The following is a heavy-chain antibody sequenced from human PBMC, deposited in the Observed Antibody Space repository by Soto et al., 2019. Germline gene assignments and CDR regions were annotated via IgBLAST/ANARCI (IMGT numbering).Heavy chain of an antibody. CDR3: ARPGATEQYYFDY. V-gene: IGHV5-51*01. Sequence: GESLKISCKGVGYNFTSYWIGWVRQMPGKGLEWMAIIFPGDSDTRYSPSFQGQVTISADKSITTAYLQWSSLKASDTAMYFCARPGATEQYYFDYWGQGTLVTVSS. CDR2: IFPGDSDT. CDR1: GYNFTSYW. D-gene: IGHD3-10*01. J-gene: IGHJ4*02.